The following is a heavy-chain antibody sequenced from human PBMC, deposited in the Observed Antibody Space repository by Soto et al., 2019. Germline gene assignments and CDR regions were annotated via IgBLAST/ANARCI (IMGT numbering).Heavy chain of an antibody. CDR1: GYTFTGYY. J-gene: IGHJ4*02. CDR3: ARGPGIAAAALDY. CDR2: INPNSGGT. Sequence: GASVKVSCKASGYTFTGYYMHWVRQAPGQGLEWMGWINPNSGGTNYAQKFQGWVTMTRDTSISTAYMELSRLRSDDTAMYYCARGPGIAAAALDYWGQGTLVTVSS. D-gene: IGHD6-13*01. V-gene: IGHV1-2*04.